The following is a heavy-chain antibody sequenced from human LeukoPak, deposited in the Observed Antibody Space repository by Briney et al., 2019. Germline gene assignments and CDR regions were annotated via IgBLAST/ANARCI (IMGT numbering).Heavy chain of an antibody. Sequence: PGGSLRLSCAASGFTFSSYAMSWVRQPPGKGLEWVSAISDSGGTTYYADSVKGRFTISRDSSKNTLYLQMNSLRAEDTAVYYCAKGWQGSGSYYKYFDHWGQGTLVTVSS. J-gene: IGHJ4*02. CDR1: GFTFSSYA. CDR3: AKGWQGSGSYYKYFDH. CDR2: ISDSGGTT. D-gene: IGHD3-10*01. V-gene: IGHV3-23*01.